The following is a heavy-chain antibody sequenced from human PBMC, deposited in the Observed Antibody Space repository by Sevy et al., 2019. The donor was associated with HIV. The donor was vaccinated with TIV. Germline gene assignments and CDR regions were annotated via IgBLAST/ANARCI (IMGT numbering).Heavy chain of an antibody. CDR1: GFSFSTYG. CDR3: AKDWGGASDWYFYFDH. Sequence: GRSLRLSCSASGFSFSTYGMHWVRQAPGKGLEWAAAISYDGTKKYYGDSVKGRFTISRDNSKNTLYLEINGLRPEDTATYYCAKDWGGASDWYFYFDHWGQGAPVTVSS. J-gene: IGHJ4*02. D-gene: IGHD2-21*02. CDR2: ISYDGTKK. V-gene: IGHV3-30*18.